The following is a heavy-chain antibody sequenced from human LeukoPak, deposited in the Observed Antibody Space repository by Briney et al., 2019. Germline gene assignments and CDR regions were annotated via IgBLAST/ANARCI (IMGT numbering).Heavy chain of an antibody. CDR3: ARGPRATTRVRSWFDP. J-gene: IGHJ5*02. D-gene: IGHD1-7*01. CDR1: GYTFTSYD. Sequence: ASVKVSCKASGYTFTSYDINWVRQATGQVLEWMGWMNPNSGNTGYAQKFQGRVTMTRNTSISTAYMELSSLRSEDTAVYYCARGPRATTRVRSWFDPWGQGTLVTVSS. CDR2: MNPNSGNT. V-gene: IGHV1-8*01.